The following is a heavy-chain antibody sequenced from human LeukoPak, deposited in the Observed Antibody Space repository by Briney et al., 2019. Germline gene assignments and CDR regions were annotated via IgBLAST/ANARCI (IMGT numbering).Heavy chain of an antibody. CDR1: GGSISSYY. Sequence: SETLSLTCTVSGGSISSYYWSWIRQPPGKGLEWIGYIYYSGSTNYNPSLKSRVTISVDTSKNQFSLKLSSVTAADTAVYYCARASSSSSALYYYYYMDVWGKGTTVTVSS. CDR2: IYYSGST. J-gene: IGHJ6*03. CDR3: ARASSSSSALYYYYYMDV. D-gene: IGHD6-6*01. V-gene: IGHV4-59*01.